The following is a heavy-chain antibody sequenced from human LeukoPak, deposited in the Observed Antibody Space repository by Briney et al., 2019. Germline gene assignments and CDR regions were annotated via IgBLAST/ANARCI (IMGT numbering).Heavy chain of an antibody. J-gene: IGHJ5*02. D-gene: IGHD2/OR15-2a*01. V-gene: IGHV1-18*01. CDR1: GYTFINYG. CDR2: SSPYNRKA. Sequence: ASVKVSCKASGYTFINYGITWVRQAPGQGLEWMGWSSPYNRKANYAQKLQGRVTMTTDTSTNTAYMELRSLRSDDTAVYYCARGGIDIVSVPVSNWFDPWGQGTLVTVSS. CDR3: ARGGIDIVSVPVSNWFDP.